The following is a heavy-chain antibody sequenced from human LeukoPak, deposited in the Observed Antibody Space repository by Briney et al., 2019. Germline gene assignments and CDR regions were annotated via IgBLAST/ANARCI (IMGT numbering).Heavy chain of an antibody. J-gene: IGHJ4*02. V-gene: IGHV1-2*02. CDR1: GYTFTGYY. CDR3: ARVVGILTGLDY. Sequence: GASVKVSCKASGYTFTGYYMHWVRQAPGQGLEWMGWINPNSGGTNYAQKFQGRVTMTRDTSISTAHMELSRLRSDDTAVYYCARVVGILTGLDYWGQGTLVAVSS. CDR2: INPNSGGT. D-gene: IGHD3-9*01.